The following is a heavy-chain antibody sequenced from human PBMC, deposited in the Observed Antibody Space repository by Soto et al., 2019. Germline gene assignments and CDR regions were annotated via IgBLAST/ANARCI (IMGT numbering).Heavy chain of an antibody. J-gene: IGHJ4*02. CDR3: ARDSAILPGTYFVY. V-gene: IGHV1-3*01. CDR2: IYGDNTYT. CDR1: GYIFSDYV. D-gene: IGHD6-13*01. Sequence: QVQLVQSGAEMKQPGASVKLSCKTSGYIFSDYVIHWVRQAPGQRPEWMGYIYGDNTYTKYSEKFQGRVTITSDTSATTGYMELSSLTSEDTAVYYCARDSAILPGTYFVYWGLGTLVTVFS.